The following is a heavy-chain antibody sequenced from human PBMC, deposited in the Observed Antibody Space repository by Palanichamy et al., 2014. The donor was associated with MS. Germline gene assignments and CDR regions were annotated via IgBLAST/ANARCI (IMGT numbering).Heavy chain of an antibody. J-gene: IGHJ4*02. Sequence: QVQLVEPGGGVVQPGRSLRLSWAASGFTLSSYGMHWVRQAPGKGLEWVAVIWYDGSNKYYADSVKGRFTISRDNSKSTLNLQMNSLRAEDTAVYYCARLGTGWTIDYWGQGTLVTVSS. V-gene: IGHV3-33*01. CDR3: ARLGTGWTIDY. CDR2: IWYDGSNK. CDR1: GFTLSSYG. D-gene: IGHD3/OR15-3a*01.